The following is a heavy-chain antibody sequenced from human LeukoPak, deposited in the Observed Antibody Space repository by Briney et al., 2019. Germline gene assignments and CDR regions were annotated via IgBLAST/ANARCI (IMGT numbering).Heavy chain of an antibody. V-gene: IGHV4-34*01. D-gene: IGHD3-3*01. CDR1: GGSFSGYY. J-gene: IGHJ4*02. CDR2: INHSGST. Sequence: SETLSLTCAVYGGSFSGYYWSWIRQPPGKGLEWIGEINHSGSTNYNPSLKSRVTISVDTSKNQFSLKLSSVTAADMAVYYCARTPREWLFYFDYWGQGTLVTVSS. CDR3: ARTPREWLFYFDY.